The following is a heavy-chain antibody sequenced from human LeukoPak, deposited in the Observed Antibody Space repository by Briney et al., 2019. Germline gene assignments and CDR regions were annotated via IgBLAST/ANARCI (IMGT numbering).Heavy chain of an antibody. D-gene: IGHD1-14*01. CDR2: INWNGGST. CDR1: GFTFDDYG. J-gene: IGHJ6*03. Sequence: PGGSLRLSCAASGFTFDDYGMGWVRQAPGKGLEWVSGINWNGGSTGYADSVKGRFTISRDNAKNSLYVQMNSLRAEDTALYYCARVNPGYYYMDVWGKGTTVTVSS. CDR3: ARVNPGYYYMDV. V-gene: IGHV3-20*04.